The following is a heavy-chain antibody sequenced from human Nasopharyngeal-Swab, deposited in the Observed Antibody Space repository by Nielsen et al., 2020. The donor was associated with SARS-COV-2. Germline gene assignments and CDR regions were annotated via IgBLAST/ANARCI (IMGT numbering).Heavy chain of an antibody. CDR3: ARGDGIYCGGGNCYAVDPFEI. D-gene: IGHD2-15*01. CDR1: GFTFSSFE. Sequence: GESLKISCAASGFTFSSFEMHWVRQVSGKGLEWVSAIDTTGDTYYPDSVKGRFTISRENAKNSLFLQINSLRVEDTAMYYCARGDGIYCGGGNCYAVDPFEIWGQGTMVTVSP. CDR2: IDTTGDT. J-gene: IGHJ3*02. V-gene: IGHV3-13*01.